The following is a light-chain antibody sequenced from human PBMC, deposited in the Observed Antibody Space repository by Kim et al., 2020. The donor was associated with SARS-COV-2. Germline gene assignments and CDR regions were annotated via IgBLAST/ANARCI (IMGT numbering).Light chain of an antibody. Sequence: SSTGESRTPSCSARQRVPSNSLAWYQQKPGQTPRLLIYGASSRDPGIPDRFSGSGSGTDFSLTISRLEPEDFAVYYCQQYDSSPSFGGGTKVDIK. CDR1: QRVPSNS. CDR2: GAS. V-gene: IGKV3-20*01. CDR3: QQYDSSPS. J-gene: IGKJ4*01.